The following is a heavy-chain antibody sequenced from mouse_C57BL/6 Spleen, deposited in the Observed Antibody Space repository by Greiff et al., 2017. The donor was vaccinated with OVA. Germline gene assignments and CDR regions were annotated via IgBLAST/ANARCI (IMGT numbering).Heavy chain of an antibody. J-gene: IGHJ2*01. Sequence: QVQLQQSGAELVKPGASVKISCKASGYAFSSSWMNWVKQRPGKGLEWIGQLYPGDGDTNYNGKFTVNATLPADKSSSKAYMQLSSLTSEDSAVYFCARRGGNYFDYWGQGTTLTVSS. CDR2: LYPGDGDT. CDR3: ARRGGNYFDY. CDR1: GYAFSSSW. V-gene: IGHV1-80*01.